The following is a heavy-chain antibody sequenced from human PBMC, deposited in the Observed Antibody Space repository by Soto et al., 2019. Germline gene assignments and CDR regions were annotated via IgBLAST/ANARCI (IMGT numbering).Heavy chain of an antibody. CDR3: AKENYYDSSGYYQFFDY. D-gene: IGHD3-22*01. CDR2: ISGSGGST. V-gene: IGHV3-23*01. Sequence: PGGSLRLSCASSGFTFSSYAMSWVRQAPGKGLEWVSAISGSGGSTYYADSVKGRFTISRDNSKNTLYLQMNSLRAEDTAVYYCAKENYYDSSGYYQFFDYWGQGTLVTVSS. CDR1: GFTFSSYA. J-gene: IGHJ4*02.